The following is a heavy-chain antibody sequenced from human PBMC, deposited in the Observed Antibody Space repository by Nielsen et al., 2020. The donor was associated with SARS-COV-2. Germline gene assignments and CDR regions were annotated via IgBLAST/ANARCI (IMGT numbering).Heavy chain of an antibody. D-gene: IGHD5-18*01. V-gene: IGHV3-20*01. Sequence: GGSLRLSCAASGFTFDDYGMSWVRQAPGKGLEWVSGINWNGGSTGYANSVKGRFTISRDNAKNSLYLQMNSLRAEDTALYHCARDGYSYGSNWFDPWGQGTLVTVSS. CDR3: ARDGYSYGSNWFDP. CDR1: GFTFDDYG. J-gene: IGHJ5*02. CDR2: INWNGGST.